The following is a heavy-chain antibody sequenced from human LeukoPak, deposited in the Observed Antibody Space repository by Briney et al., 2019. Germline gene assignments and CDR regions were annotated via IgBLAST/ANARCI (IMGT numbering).Heavy chain of an antibody. CDR3: AVAYSYGRDTFDI. D-gene: IGHD5-18*01. V-gene: IGHV1-46*01. Sequence: ASVKVSCKASGYTFTNYFIHWVRQAPGQGLEWMGIINPSGGSTRYAEKFQGTITMTRDTSTSTVYMDLRSLRSEDTAVYYCAVAYSYGRDTFDIRGQGTMVTVTS. CDR2: INPSGGST. J-gene: IGHJ3*02. CDR1: GYTFTNYF.